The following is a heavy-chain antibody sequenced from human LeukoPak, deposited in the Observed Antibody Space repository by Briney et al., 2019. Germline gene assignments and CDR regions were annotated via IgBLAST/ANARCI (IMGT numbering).Heavy chain of an antibody. CDR2: ISWNSGSI. V-gene: IGHV3-9*01. CDR3: AKDMGYDSSGWY. Sequence: GRSQTLACEASGFTLDDYAIHWGRQPPGKGLKWVSGISWNSGSIGYADSVKGRFTISRDNAKNSLYLQMNSLRAEDTALYYCAKDMGYDSSGWYWGQGTLATVSS. D-gene: IGHD3-22*01. J-gene: IGHJ4*02. CDR1: GFTLDDYA.